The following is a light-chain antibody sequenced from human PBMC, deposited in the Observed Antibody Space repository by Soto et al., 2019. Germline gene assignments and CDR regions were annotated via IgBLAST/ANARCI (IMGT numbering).Light chain of an antibody. Sequence: DIQMTQSPSTLSASVGDRVTITCRASQSISSWLAWYQQKPGKAPKLLIYDASSLESGVPSRFSGSGSGTEFTLSISSLQPDYFATYYCQQYNSYRITFGQGTRLEIK. CDR2: DAS. V-gene: IGKV1-5*01. J-gene: IGKJ5*01. CDR3: QQYNSYRIT. CDR1: QSISSW.